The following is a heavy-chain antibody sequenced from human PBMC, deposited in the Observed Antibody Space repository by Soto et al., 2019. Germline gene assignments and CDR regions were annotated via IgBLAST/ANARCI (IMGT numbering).Heavy chain of an antibody. V-gene: IGHV4-59*01. CDR2: ISSSGNT. CDR3: ARAPMVLTRSYFDS. Sequence: SETLSLTCTVSDGSISNFYWSWIRQPPGKGLEWIGYISSSGNTNYNPSLKSRVSISVDTSKNQFSLNLTSVTAADTAAYYCARAPMVLTRSYFDSWGQGTPVTVSS. D-gene: IGHD3-22*01. CDR1: DGSISNFY. J-gene: IGHJ4*02.